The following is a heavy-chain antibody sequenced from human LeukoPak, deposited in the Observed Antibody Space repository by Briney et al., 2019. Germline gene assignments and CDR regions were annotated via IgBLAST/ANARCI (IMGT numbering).Heavy chain of an antibody. Sequence: GALRLSCAASGFTFSSYAMSWVRQAPGKGLEWVSAVSGSGDRIDYADSVKGRFTISRDNSKDTLFLQMSSLRAEDTAVYFCATGPPFDNWGQGTLVTVST. J-gene: IGHJ4*02. CDR2: VSGSGDRI. CDR3: ATGPPFDN. CDR1: GFTFSSYA. V-gene: IGHV3-23*01.